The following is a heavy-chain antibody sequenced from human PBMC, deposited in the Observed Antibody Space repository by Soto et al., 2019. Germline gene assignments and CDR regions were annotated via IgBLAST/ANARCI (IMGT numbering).Heavy chain of an antibody. Sequence: ASVKVSCKASGYTFTSYGIIWVRQAPGQGREWMGWISAYNANTNYAQKLQGRVTKTTDTSTSTAYMELRSLRSDDTAVYYCARSPTNIYSSGWYGAFDIWGQGTLVTVSS. V-gene: IGHV1-18*04. CDR2: ISAYNANT. CDR1: GYTFTSYG. CDR3: ARSPTNIYSSGWYGAFDI. J-gene: IGHJ3*02. D-gene: IGHD6-19*01.